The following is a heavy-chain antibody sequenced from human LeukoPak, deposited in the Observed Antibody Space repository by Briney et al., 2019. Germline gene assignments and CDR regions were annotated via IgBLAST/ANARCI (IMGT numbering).Heavy chain of an antibody. J-gene: IGHJ6*02. V-gene: IGHV3-23*01. Sequence: PGRSLRLSCAASGFTFSSYAMSWVRQAPGKGLEWVSAISGSGGSTYYADSVKGRFTISRDNSKNTLYLQMNSLRAEDTAVYYCAKDGMYSSSWYFYNYYGMDVWGQGTTVTVSS. CDR1: GFTFSSYA. CDR2: ISGSGGST. D-gene: IGHD6-13*01. CDR3: AKDGMYSSSWYFYNYYGMDV.